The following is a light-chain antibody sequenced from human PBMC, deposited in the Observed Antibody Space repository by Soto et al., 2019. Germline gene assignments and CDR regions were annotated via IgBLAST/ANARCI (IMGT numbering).Light chain of an antibody. V-gene: IGLV2-23*02. Sequence: SVLTQPASESETPGQSITISCTGTSSDVGSYKFVSWHQHHPGKAPKLMIYEVSRRPSGVSDRFSGSKSVNTSSLTITGLQADDEADYYCCSYAGTTNVFGTGSKVTVL. CDR1: SSDVGSYKF. CDR2: EVS. CDR3: CSYAGTTNV. J-gene: IGLJ1*01.